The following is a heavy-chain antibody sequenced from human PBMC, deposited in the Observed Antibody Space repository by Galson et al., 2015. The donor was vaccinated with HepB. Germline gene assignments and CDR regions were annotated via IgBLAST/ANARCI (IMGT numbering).Heavy chain of an antibody. J-gene: IGHJ6*02. V-gene: IGHV1-18*04. CDR2: ISAYNGNT. Sequence: SVKVSCKASGYTFTSYGISWVRQAPGQGLEWMGCISAYNGNTNYAQKLQGRVTMTTDTSTSTAYMELRSLRSDDTAVYYCARLDNSSSWYGGYYYYYGMDVWGQGTTVTVSS. D-gene: IGHD6-13*01. CDR3: ARLDNSSSWYGGYYYYYGMDV. CDR1: GYTFTSYG.